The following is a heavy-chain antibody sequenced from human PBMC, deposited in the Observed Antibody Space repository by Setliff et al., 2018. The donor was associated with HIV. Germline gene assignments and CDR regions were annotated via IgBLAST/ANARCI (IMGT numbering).Heavy chain of an antibody. V-gene: IGHV1-69*10. CDR3: ARDLFTSGYSSAAY. J-gene: IGHJ1*01. Sequence: SVKVSCKASGGAFTAYTINWVRLAPGHGLEWVGGILPVLGVAEFAQKFRGRVTITADKSTRTVYMELSSLRSEDTAIYYCARDLFTSGYSSAAYWGQGSLVTVLL. CDR1: GGAFTAYT. CDR2: ILPVLGVA. D-gene: IGHD3-22*01.